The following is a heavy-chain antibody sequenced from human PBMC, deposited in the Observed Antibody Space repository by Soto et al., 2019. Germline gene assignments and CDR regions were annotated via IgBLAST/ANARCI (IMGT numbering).Heavy chain of an antibody. D-gene: IGHD3-9*01. CDR2: INHSGST. CDR3: RGTGPDYYYYYMDV. V-gene: IGHV4-34*01. Sequence: PSETLSLTCAVYGGSFSGYYWSWIRQPPGKGLEWIGEINHSGSTNYNPSLKSRVTISVDTSKNQFSLKLSSVTAADTAVYYCRGTGPDYYYYYMDVWGKGTTVTVSS. J-gene: IGHJ6*03. CDR1: GGSFSGYY.